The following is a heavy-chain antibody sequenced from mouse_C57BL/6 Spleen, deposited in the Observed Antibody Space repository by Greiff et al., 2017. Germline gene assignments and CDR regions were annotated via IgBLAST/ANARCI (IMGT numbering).Heavy chain of an antibody. J-gene: IGHJ4*01. V-gene: IGHV1-39*01. Sequence: VQLQQSGPELVKPGASVKISCKASGYSFTDYYMNWVKQSHGKSLEWIGVINPNYGTTSYNQKFKGKATLTVDPSSSTAYMQLNSLTSEDSAVXYCARSGSSGYEKMDYWGQGTSVTVSS. CDR1: GYSFTDYY. CDR2: INPNYGTT. D-gene: IGHD3-2*02. CDR3: ARSGSSGYEKMDY.